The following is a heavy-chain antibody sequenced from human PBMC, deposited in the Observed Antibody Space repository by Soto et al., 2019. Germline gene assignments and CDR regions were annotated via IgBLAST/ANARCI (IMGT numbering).Heavy chain of an antibody. CDR3: ARRASGSGRHFDN. V-gene: IGHV4-4*07. Sequence: SETLSLTCTVSGDSVSSFYWSWIRQPAGKGLEWIGRIYTNGATNYNPSLRSRVTMSVDTSKNQFSLELSSVTAADTAVYYCARRASGSGRHFDNWGQGTLVTVSS. D-gene: IGHD3-10*01. J-gene: IGHJ4*02. CDR2: IYTNGAT. CDR1: GDSVSSFY.